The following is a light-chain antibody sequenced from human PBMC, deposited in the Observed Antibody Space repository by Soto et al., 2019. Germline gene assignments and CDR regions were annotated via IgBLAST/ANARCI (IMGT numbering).Light chain of an antibody. J-gene: IGKJ3*01. V-gene: IGKV3-20*01. CDR3: QQYDNWHPVT. CDR1: QSVSSRY. Sequence: IELTQSPGTLSLSPGERATLSCRASQSVSSRYLAWYQQKPGQAPRLLIYGASSRATGIPDRFSGSGSGTEFTLLISSLQSEDSAVYYCQQYDNWHPVTFGPGTKVDIK. CDR2: GAS.